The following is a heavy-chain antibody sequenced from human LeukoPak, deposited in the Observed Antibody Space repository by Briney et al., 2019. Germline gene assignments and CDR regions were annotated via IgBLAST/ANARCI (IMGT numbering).Heavy chain of an antibody. Sequence: ASVKVSCKASGYTFTGYYMHWVRQAPGQGLEWMGWINPNSGGTNYAQKFQGRVTMTRDTSISTAYMELSRLRSDDTAVYYCARDPLGAPNYYYYGMDVWGRGTTVTVSS. J-gene: IGHJ6*02. CDR2: INPNSGGT. CDR1: GYTFTGYY. CDR3: ARDPLGAPNYYYYGMDV. D-gene: IGHD1-26*01. V-gene: IGHV1-2*02.